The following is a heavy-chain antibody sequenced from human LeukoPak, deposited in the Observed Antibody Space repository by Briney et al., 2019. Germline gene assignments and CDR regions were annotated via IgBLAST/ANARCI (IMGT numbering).Heavy chain of an antibody. CDR3: ARGSSYCGSDPSLNDAFDI. J-gene: IGHJ3*02. CDR2: ISSSSSYI. CDR1: GFTFSRYS. D-gene: IGHD3-10*01. V-gene: IGHV3-21*01. Sequence: GGSLRLSCAASGFTFSRYSMNWVRQAPGKGLEWVSSISSSSSYIYYADSVKGRFTISRDNAKNSLYLQMNSLRAEDTAVYYCARGSSYCGSDPSLNDAFDIWGQGTMVTVSS.